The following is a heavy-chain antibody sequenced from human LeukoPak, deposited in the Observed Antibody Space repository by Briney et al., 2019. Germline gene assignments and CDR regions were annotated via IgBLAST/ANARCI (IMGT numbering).Heavy chain of an antibody. CDR1: GFTFSSYG. CDR2: ISYDGSNK. D-gene: IGHD3-22*01. CDR3: AKDLYYYDSSGYYYSQGYFDY. J-gene: IGHJ4*02. V-gene: IGHV3-30*18. Sequence: GGSLRLSCAASGFTFSSYGMHWVRQAPGKGLEWVAVISYDGSNKYHADSVKGRFTISRDNSKNTLYLQMNSLRAEDTAVYYCAKDLYYYDSSGYYYSQGYFDYWGQGTLVTVSS.